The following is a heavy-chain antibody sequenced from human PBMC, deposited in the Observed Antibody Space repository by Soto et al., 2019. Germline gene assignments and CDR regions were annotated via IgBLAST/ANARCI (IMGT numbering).Heavy chain of an antibody. CDR3: ARLVFSGYAPCDY. V-gene: IGHV1-69*13. CDR1: GGTFSSYA. CDR2: IIPIFGTA. Sequence: SVKVSCKASGGTFSSYAISWVRQAPGQGLEWMGGIIPIFGTANYAQKFQGRVTITADESTSTAYMELSSLRSEDTAVYYCARLVFSGYAPCDYWGQGTLVTGSS. D-gene: IGHD5-12*01. J-gene: IGHJ4*02.